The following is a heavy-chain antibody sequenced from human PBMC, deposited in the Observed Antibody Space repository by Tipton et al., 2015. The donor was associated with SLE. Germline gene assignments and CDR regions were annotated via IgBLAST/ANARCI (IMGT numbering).Heavy chain of an antibody. J-gene: IGHJ4*02. CDR1: GFTFSSFW. CDR2: IKEDGSDK. D-gene: IGHD1-1*01. Sequence: SLRLSCEGSGFTFSSFWMSWVRQAPGKGLEWVANIKEDGSDKYYVDSVKGRFTISRDNGKRSLYLQMNSLRAEDTAVYYCARDGQQLEYGHYFDYWGQGTLVTVSS. CDR3: ARDGQQLEYGHYFDY. V-gene: IGHV3-7*05.